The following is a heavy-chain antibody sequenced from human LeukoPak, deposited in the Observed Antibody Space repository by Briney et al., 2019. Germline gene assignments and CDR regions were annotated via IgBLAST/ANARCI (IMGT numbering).Heavy chain of an antibody. CDR3: ARNINYDIVPGYYPSYSGYFDY. Sequence: PSETLSLACTVSGCYISSSNDYWGWIRQPPGKGLEWIGSIYYSGSTFYNPSLKSRVTISVDTSKNHFSLKLTSVTAADTAVYSCARNINYDIVPGYYPSYSGYFDYWGQGALVTVSS. V-gene: IGHV4-39*02. J-gene: IGHJ4*02. D-gene: IGHD3-9*01. CDR1: GCYISSSNDY. CDR2: IYYSGST.